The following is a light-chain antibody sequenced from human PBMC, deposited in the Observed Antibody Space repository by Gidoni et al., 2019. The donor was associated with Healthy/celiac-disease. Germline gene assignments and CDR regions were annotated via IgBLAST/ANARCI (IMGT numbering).Light chain of an antibody. CDR2: AAS. V-gene: IGKV1-39*01. CDR3: QQSYSTLIT. CDR1: QSISSY. J-gene: IGKJ5*01. Sequence: DIQLTQSPSSLPASVGDRVTVTCRASQSISSYVNWYQQKPGKAPKLLIYAASSLQSGVPSRFSGSGSGTDFTLTISSLQPEDFATYYCQQSYSTLITFGQGTRLEIK.